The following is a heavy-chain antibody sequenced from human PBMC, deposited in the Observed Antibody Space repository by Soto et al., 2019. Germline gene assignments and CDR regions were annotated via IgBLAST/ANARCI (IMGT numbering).Heavy chain of an antibody. D-gene: IGHD2-8*01. J-gene: IGHJ4*02. Sequence: EVQLLESGGGLVKTGGSLRLSCAASKFTFSNYAMSWVRQIPGKGLEWVSAISSSGDSTYYADSVKGRFTISRDNSKNTLYLQMNSLRAEDTAVYYCVRESTPHLGYCIDCICYNDYWGQGTLVTVSS. CDR2: ISSSGDST. CDR3: VRESTPHLGYCIDCICYNDY. V-gene: IGHV3-23*01. CDR1: KFTFSNYA.